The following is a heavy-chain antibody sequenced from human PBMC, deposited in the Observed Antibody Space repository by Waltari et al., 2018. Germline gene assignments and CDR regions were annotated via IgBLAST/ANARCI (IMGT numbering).Heavy chain of an antibody. CDR2: ISYRWAT. Sequence: GWIRQPAGKGLEWTETISYRWATYDNPSLKSRVTISADTSKNQFALKLSSVTAADTAVYYCATYIGASIGTAAFDVWGQGTMVTVSS. J-gene: IGHJ3*01. CDR3: ATYIGASIGTAAFDV. D-gene: IGHD3-16*01. V-gene: IGHV4-39*01.